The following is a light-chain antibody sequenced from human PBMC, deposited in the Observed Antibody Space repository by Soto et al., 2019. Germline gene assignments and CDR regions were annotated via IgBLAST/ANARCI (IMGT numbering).Light chain of an antibody. J-gene: IGKJ1*01. V-gene: IGKV1-5*03. CDR3: QHYDTYPCT. CDR1: QSISSW. CDR2: KAA. Sequence: DIQMTQSPSTLSASVGDRVTITCRASQSISSWLAWYQQKPGKAPNLPIHKAASLESGVPSRFSGSGVETEFTLTITSLQPDELATYYCQHYDTYPCTFGQGTKVEVK.